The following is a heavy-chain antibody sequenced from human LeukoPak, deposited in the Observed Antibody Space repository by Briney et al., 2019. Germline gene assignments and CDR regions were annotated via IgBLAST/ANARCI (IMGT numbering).Heavy chain of an antibody. CDR1: GGSFSGYY. CDR2: INHSGST. Sequence: PSETLSLTCAVYGGSFSGYYWSWIRQPPGKGLEWIGEINHSGSTNYNPSLKSRVTISVDTSKNQFSLKLSSVTAADTAVYYCARGSLRPEYSSSIKPKTAFDIWGQGTMVTVSS. CDR3: ARGSLRPEYSSSIKPKTAFDI. D-gene: IGHD6-6*01. J-gene: IGHJ3*02. V-gene: IGHV4-34*01.